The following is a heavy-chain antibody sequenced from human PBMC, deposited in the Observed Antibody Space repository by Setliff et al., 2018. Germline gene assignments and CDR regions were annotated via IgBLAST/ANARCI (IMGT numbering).Heavy chain of an antibody. J-gene: IGHJ4*02. CDR3: ARGHCTTISCFLDH. D-gene: IGHD2-8*01. CDR1: GFASSMYG. V-gene: IGHV3-9*02. CDR2: IRAGSDNI. Sequence: GGSLRLSCAASGFASSMYGVHWVRQAPGKGLEWVSGIRAGSDNIAYADSVKGRFTISRDNAKNSLYLQLDSLRPDDTAFYYCARGHCTTISCFLDHWGQGIMVTVSS.